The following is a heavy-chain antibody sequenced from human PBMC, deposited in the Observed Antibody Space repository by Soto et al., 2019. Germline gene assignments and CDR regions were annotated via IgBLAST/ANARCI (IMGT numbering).Heavy chain of an antibody. CDR1: GGSISSYY. Sequence: PSETLSLTCTVSGGSISSYYWSWIRQPPGKGLEWIGYIYYSATTNYNPSLKSRVTISVDTSKNQFSLKLTSVTAADTAVYYCAREGCSSTSCFYYYYYGMDVWGQGTTVTVS. D-gene: IGHD2-2*01. J-gene: IGHJ6*02. CDR3: AREGCSSTSCFYYYYYGMDV. CDR2: IYYSATT. V-gene: IGHV4-59*01.